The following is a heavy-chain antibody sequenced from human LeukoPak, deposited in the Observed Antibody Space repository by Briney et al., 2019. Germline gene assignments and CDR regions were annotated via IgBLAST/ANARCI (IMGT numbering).Heavy chain of an antibody. J-gene: IGHJ4*02. V-gene: IGHV3-21*01. D-gene: IGHD3-22*01. Sequence: GGFLRLSCAASGFTFSSYSMNWVRQAPGKGLEWVSSISSSSSYIYYADSVKGRFTISRDNAKNSLYLQMNSLRAEDTAVYYCARDMIDSSGYSDWGQGTLVTVSS. CDR2: ISSSSSYI. CDR1: GFTFSSYS. CDR3: ARDMIDSSGYSD.